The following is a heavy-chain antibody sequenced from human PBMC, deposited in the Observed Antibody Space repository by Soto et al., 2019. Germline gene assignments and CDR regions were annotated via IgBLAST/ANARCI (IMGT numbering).Heavy chain of an antibody. CDR1: GGSFTYT. Sequence: QMHLVQSGAEVKKPGSSVKVSCKASGGSFTYTLSWVRQAPGQGLEWMGGIIPIFGTTNYAQKFQDRVTMTADESTKTAYMELKTLRSQDTAVYYCARLHSHGTYGMDVWGQGTKVTVSS. CDR2: IIPIFGTT. J-gene: IGHJ6*02. V-gene: IGHV1-69*01. D-gene: IGHD5-18*01. CDR3: ARLHSHGTYGMDV.